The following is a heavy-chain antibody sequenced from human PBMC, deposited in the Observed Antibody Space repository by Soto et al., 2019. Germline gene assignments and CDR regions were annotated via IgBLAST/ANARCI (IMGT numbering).Heavy chain of an antibody. J-gene: IGHJ4*02. CDR2: IYYSGST. V-gene: IGHV4-59*08. D-gene: IGHD3-10*01. CDR1: GGSISSYY. CDR3: ARHVGDTQPDY. Sequence: SETLSLTCTVSGGSISSYYWSWIRQSPGKGLEWIGYIYYSGSTNYNPSLKSRFTLSVDTSKNHFSLKLSFVTAADTAVYYCARHVGDTQPDYWGQGTLVTVSS.